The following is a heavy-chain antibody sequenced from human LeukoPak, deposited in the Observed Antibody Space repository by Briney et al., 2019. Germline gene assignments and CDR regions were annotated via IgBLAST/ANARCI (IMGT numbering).Heavy chain of an antibody. D-gene: IGHD6-19*01. CDR2: IYYSGST. CDR1: GGSIGSSSYY. Sequence: PSETLSLTCTVSGGSIGSSSYYWGWIRQPPGKGLEWIGSIYYSGSTYYNPSLKSRVTISVDTSKNQFSLKLSSVTAADTAVYYCARQYRAVAGIRLYYFDYWGQGTLVTVSS. V-gene: IGHV4-39*01. CDR3: ARQYRAVAGIRLYYFDY. J-gene: IGHJ4*02.